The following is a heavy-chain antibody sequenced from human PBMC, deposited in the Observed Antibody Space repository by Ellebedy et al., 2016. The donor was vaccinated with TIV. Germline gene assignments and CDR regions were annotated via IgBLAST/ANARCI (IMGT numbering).Heavy chain of an antibody. CDR2: ISGSGGST. Sequence: GGSLRLXXAASGFTFSSYAMSWVRQAPGKGLEWVSAISGSGGSTYYADSVKGRFTISRDNSKNTLYLQMNSLRAEDTAVYYCAKGGSYWGDFDYWGQGTLVTVSS. J-gene: IGHJ4*02. V-gene: IGHV3-23*01. D-gene: IGHD1-26*01. CDR1: GFTFSSYA. CDR3: AKGGSYWGDFDY.